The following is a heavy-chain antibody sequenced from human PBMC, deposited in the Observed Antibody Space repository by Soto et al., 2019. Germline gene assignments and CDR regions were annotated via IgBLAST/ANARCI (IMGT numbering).Heavy chain of an antibody. J-gene: IGHJ2*01. CDR1: GGSFRGYY. Sequence: QVQLQQWGAGPLRPLETLSLTCGVSGGSFRGYYWAWIRQSPGKGLEWIGEINDRGSINYNPSPTGRVSISVDTSKKPYSLNLRSVTAADTAVDYCARESHDILTGSPWVWDFDLGGRGTRVTVSS. V-gene: IGHV4-34*01. CDR3: ARESHDILTGSPWVWDFDL. D-gene: IGHD3-9*01. CDR2: INDRGSI.